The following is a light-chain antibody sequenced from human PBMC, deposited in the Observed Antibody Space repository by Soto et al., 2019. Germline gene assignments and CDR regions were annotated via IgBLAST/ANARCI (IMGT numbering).Light chain of an antibody. Sequence: QSALTQPASVSGSPGQSITISCTGTSSDIGSYYHVSWYQLHPGKAPKLMIFDVTNRPSGVSDRFSGSKSGNTASLTISGLQAEDEVDYYCSPYTPSSPFVFGTGTKLTVL. CDR2: DVT. V-gene: IGLV2-14*01. J-gene: IGLJ1*01. CDR3: SPYTPSSPFV. CDR1: SSDIGSYYH.